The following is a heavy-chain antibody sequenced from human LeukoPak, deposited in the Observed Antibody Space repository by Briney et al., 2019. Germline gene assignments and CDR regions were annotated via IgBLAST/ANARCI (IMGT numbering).Heavy chain of an antibody. Sequence: GGSLRLSCAASGFTFSSYAMSWVRQAPGKGLEWVSAISDSGGSTYYADSVKGRFTISRDNSKNTVYLQMNSMRAEDTAVYYCANEDTNSWFFDYWGQGTLVTVSS. V-gene: IGHV3-23*01. J-gene: IGHJ4*02. CDR2: ISDSGGST. D-gene: IGHD6-13*01. CDR1: GFTFSSYA. CDR3: ANEDTNSWFFDY.